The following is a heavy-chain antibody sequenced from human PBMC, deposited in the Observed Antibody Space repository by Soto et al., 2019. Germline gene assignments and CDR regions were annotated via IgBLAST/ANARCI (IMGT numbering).Heavy chain of an antibody. CDR3: ATKSVAGLFDY. Sequence: PSETLSLTCTVSGGSISNSSYYLGWIRQPPGKGLEWIGSIYYSGSTYYNPSLKSRVTISVDKSKNQFSLKLSSVTAADTAVYYCATKSVAGLFDYWGQGTLVTVSS. CDR1: GGSISNSSYY. D-gene: IGHD6-19*01. V-gene: IGHV4-39*07. CDR2: IYYSGST. J-gene: IGHJ4*02.